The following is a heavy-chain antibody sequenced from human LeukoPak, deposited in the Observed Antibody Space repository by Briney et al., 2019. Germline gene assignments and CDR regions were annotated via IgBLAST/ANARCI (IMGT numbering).Heavy chain of an antibody. CDR2: ITGDGGST. CDR3: AKARWLPLMMFDP. D-gene: IGHD5-18*01. Sequence: PGGSLRLSCAASGFIFDDYVMHWVRQAPGKGLEWVSLITGDGGSTYYADSVKGRFTVSRGNSKNSLYLQMNSLRTEDTALYYCAKARWLPLMMFDPWGQGTLVTVSS. V-gene: IGHV3-43*02. CDR1: GFIFDDYV. J-gene: IGHJ5*02.